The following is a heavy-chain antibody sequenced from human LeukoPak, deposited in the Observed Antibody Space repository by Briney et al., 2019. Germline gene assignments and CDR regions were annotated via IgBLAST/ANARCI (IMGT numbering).Heavy chain of an antibody. CDR2: IYYSGST. D-gene: IGHD5-18*01. J-gene: IGHJ4*02. CDR1: GGSFSGYY. Sequence: SETLSLTCAVYGGSFSGYYWSWIRQPPGKGLEWIGSIYYSGSTYYNPSLKSRVTISVDTSKNQFSLKLSSVTAADTAVYYCASYSYGKYYFDYWGQGTLVTVSS. CDR3: ASYSYGKYYFDY. V-gene: IGHV4-34*01.